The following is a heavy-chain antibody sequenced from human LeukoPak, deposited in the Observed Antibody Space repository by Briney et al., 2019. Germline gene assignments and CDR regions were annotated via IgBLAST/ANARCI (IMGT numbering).Heavy chain of an antibody. CDR3: ARDRETFDY. CDR1: GFTFSSYA. CDR2: ISNSGGRT. V-gene: IGHV3-23*01. Sequence: PGGSLRLSCAASGFTFSSYAMSWVRQAPGKGLEWVSSISNSGGRTFYTDSVKGRFTISRDNAKNSLYLQMNSLRDEDTAVYYCARDRETFDYWGQGTLVTVSS. D-gene: IGHD3-10*01. J-gene: IGHJ4*02.